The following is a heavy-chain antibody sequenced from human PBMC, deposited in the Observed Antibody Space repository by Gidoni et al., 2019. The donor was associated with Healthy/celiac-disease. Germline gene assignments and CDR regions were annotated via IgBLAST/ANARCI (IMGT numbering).Heavy chain of an antibody. V-gene: IGHV3-23*01. D-gene: IGHD6-19*01. Sequence: EVQLLESGGGLVQPGGSLRLPCEASGFPFSSYAMSWVRQAPGKGLEWVSAISGSGGSTYYADSVKGRFTISRDNSKNTLYLQMNSLRAEDTAVYYCANSRGGWYRDAFDIWGQGTMVTVSS. CDR2: ISGSGGST. CDR3: ANSRGGWYRDAFDI. J-gene: IGHJ3*02. CDR1: GFPFSSYA.